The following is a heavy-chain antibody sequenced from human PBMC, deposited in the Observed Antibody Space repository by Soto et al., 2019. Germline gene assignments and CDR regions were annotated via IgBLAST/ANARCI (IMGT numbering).Heavy chain of an antibody. J-gene: IGHJ4*02. CDR3: ASRHSSPYFDY. V-gene: IGHV4-39*01. Sequence: PSETLSLTCTVSGGSISSSSYSWGWIRQPPGKGPEWIGTFYYSGSTYYNPSLKSRVTISVDTTKNQFFLKLNSVTAADTAVYYCASRHSSPYFDYWGQGTLVTVSS. CDR1: GGSISSSSYS. CDR2: FYYSGST. D-gene: IGHD6-13*01.